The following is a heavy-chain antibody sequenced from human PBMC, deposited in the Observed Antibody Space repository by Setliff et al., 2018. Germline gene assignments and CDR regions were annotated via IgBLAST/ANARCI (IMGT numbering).Heavy chain of an antibody. Sequence: HPGGSLRLSCAASGFTFSSYWMSWVRQAPGKGLEWVANIKQDGSEKYYVDSVKGRFTISRDIAKNTLYLQINSLRAEDTAVYYCARGSSGYYYVGYYFDYWGQGTLVTVSS. CDR3: ARGSSGYYYVGYYFDY. J-gene: IGHJ4*02. CDR1: GFTFSSYW. CDR2: IKQDGSEK. V-gene: IGHV3-7*04. D-gene: IGHD3-22*01.